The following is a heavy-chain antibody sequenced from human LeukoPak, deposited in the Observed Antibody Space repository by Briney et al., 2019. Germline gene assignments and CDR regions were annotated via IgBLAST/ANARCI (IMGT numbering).Heavy chain of an antibody. CDR1: GFTFSSYG. J-gene: IGHJ4*02. CDR3: ARGDRRIAVAGTLFDY. D-gene: IGHD6-19*01. V-gene: IGHV3-33*01. CDR2: IWYDGSNK. Sequence: PGRSLRLSCAASGFTFSSYGMHWVRQAPGKGLEWVAVIWYDGSNKYYADSVKGRFTISRDNSKNTLYLQMNSLRAEDTAVYYCARGDRRIAVAGTLFDYWGQGTLVTVSS.